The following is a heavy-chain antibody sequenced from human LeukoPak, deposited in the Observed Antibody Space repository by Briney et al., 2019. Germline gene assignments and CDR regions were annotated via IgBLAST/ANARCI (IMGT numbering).Heavy chain of an antibody. Sequence: GGSLRLSCVSSGFIFSNYAMSWVRQAPGKGLEWVSGISGSGGSTHYADSVKGRFTISRDKTKNTLYLQMNSLRAEDTAVYYCAKSAYYDASGYYREYYFDYWGQGTLVTVSS. CDR1: GFIFSNYA. V-gene: IGHV3-23*01. CDR3: AKSAYYDASGYYREYYFDY. D-gene: IGHD3-22*01. CDR2: ISGSGGST. J-gene: IGHJ4*02.